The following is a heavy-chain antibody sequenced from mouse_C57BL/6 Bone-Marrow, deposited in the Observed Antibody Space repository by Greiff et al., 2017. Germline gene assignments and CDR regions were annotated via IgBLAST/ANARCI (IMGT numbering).Heavy chain of an antibody. CDR1: GYTFTDYY. CDR2: INPNNGGT. D-gene: IGHD1-1*01. V-gene: IGHV1-26*01. CDR3: ARDYALYYYAMDY. J-gene: IGHJ4*01. Sequence: VQLKQSGPELVKPGASVKISCKASGYTFTDYYMNWVKQSHGKSLEWIGDINPNNGGTSYNQKFKGKATLTVDKSSSTAYMELRSLTSEDSAVYYCARDYALYYYAMDYWGQGTSVTVSS.